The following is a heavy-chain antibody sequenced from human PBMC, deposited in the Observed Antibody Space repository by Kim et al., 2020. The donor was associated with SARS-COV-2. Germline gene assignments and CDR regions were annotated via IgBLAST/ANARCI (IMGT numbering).Heavy chain of an antibody. J-gene: IGHJ5*02. CDR3: ARGVVVVAATPNWFDP. D-gene: IGHD2-15*01. Sequence: KFQGRVTITADESTSTAYMELSSLRSEDTAVYYCARGVVVVAATPNWFDPWGQGTLVTVSS. V-gene: IGHV1-69*01.